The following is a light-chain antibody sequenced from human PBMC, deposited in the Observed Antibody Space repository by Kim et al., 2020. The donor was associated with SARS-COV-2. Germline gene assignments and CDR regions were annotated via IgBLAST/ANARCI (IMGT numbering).Light chain of an antibody. CDR2: AAS. V-gene: IGKV1-39*01. CDR1: QSISSF. Sequence: DIQMTQSPSSLSASIGDRVTITCRASQSISSFLSWYQRKPGKAPKLLIYAASSLQSGVPSRFSGSGSGTDFTLTISSLQPEDFATYYCQQSYSTPYTFGQGTKLEIK. CDR3: QQSYSTPYT. J-gene: IGKJ2*01.